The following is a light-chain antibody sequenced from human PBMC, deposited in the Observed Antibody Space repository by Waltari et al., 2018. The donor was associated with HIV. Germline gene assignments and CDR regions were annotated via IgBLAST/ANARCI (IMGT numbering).Light chain of an antibody. J-gene: IGKJ1*01. V-gene: IGKV3-11*01. Sequence: EIVLKQSPATLSLSPGESATLPCRASQSFSSYLAWYQQKPGQVPRLLIYDASNRATGIPARFSGSGSGTDFTLTISSLEPEDFALYYCQQRGNWPWTFGQGTKVEIK. CDR1: QSFSSY. CDR2: DAS. CDR3: QQRGNWPWT.